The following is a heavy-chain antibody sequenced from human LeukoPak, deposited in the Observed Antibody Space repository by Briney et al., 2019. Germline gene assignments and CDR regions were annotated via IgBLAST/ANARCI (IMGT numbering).Heavy chain of an antibody. CDR3: ARAYYDFWSGYPYYFDR. V-gene: IGHV4-59*01. CDR2: IYYSGST. Sequence: PSETLSLTCTVSGGSISSYYWSWIRQPPGKGLEWIGYIYYSGSTNYNPSLKSRVTISVDTSKNQFSLKLSSVTAADTAVYYCARAYYDFWSGYPYYFDRWGQGTLVTVSS. D-gene: IGHD3-3*01. J-gene: IGHJ4*02. CDR1: GGSISSYY.